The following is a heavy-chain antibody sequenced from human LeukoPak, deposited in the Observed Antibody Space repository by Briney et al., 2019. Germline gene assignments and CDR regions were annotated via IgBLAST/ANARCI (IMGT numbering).Heavy chain of an antibody. D-gene: IGHD3-22*01. CDR3: ARDSLPSSGYGFISY. CDR1: GGTFSSYA. CDR2: IIPIFGTA. J-gene: IGHJ4*02. V-gene: IGHV1-69*05. Sequence: SVKVSCKASGGTFSSYAISWVRQAPGQGLEWMGRIIPIFGTANYAQKFQGRVTITTDESTSTAYMELSSLRSEDTAVYYCARDSLPSSGYGFISYWGQGTLVTVSS.